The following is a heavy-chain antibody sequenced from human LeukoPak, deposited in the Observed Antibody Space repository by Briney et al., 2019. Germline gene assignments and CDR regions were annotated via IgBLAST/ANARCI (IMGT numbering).Heavy chain of an antibody. CDR1: TFSFSKYW. CDR2: INQDGSEK. Sequence: PGGSLRLSCAASTFSFSKYWMNWVRQAPGEGLEWVANINQDGSEKYYVDSVKGRFTISRDNAKNSLYLQMNSLRAEDTAVYYCATRYSDWLLSFDFWGQGTLVTVSS. V-gene: IGHV3-7*01. CDR3: ATRYSDWLLSFDF. D-gene: IGHD3-9*01. J-gene: IGHJ4*02.